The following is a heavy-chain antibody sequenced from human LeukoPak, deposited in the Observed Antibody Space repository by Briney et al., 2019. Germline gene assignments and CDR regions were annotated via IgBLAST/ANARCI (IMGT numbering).Heavy chain of an antibody. CDR1: GYSFTSYW. CDR2: IYPGDSDT. V-gene: IGHV5-51*01. Sequence: PGESLKISCRGSGYSFTSYWIGWVRQMPGKGLEWMGIIYPGDSDTRYSPSFQGQVTISADKSISTAYLQWSSLKASDTAMYYCARHLNSGPRYYGMDVWGQGTTATVSS. J-gene: IGHJ6*02. D-gene: IGHD3-10*01. CDR3: ARHLNSGPRYYGMDV.